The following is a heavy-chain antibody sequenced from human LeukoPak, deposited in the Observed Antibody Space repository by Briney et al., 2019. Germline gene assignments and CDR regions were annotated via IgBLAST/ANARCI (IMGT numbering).Heavy chain of an antibody. CDR3: ASGSRLWSGYVYYYYYYGMDV. V-gene: IGHV3-30*03. J-gene: IGHJ6*02. D-gene: IGHD3-3*01. CDR2: ISYDGSNK. CDR1: GFTFSSYG. Sequence: GGSLRLSCAASGFTFSSYGMHWVRQAPGKGLEWVAVISYDGSNKYYADSVKGRFTISRDNSKNTLYLQMNSLRAEDTAVYYCASGSRLWSGYVYYYYYYGMDVWGQGTTVTASS.